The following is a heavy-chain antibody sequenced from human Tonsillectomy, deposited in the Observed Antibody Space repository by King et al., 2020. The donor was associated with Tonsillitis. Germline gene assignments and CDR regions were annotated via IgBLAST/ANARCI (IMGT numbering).Heavy chain of an antibody. V-gene: IGHV5-51*01. J-gene: IGHJ4*02. CDR2: IYPGDLDT. CDR1: GYSFTSYW. CDR3: ARQVDYYDSSGYRRYFDY. D-gene: IGHD3-22*01. Sequence: QLVQSGAEVKKPGESLKISCKGSGYSFTSYWIAWVRQMPGRGLEWVGIIYPGDLDTRYSPSFQGQVTFSADKSISTAYLQWRSLKASDTAMFYCARQVDYYDSSGYRRYFDYWGQGTLVTVSS.